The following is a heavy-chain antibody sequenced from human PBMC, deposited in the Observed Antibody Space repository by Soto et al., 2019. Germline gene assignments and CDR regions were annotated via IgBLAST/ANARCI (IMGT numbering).Heavy chain of an antibody. CDR1: GFTFSSYS. CDR2: ISSSSSTI. V-gene: IGHV3-48*02. Sequence: RGSLRLSCAASGFTFSSYSMNWVRQAPGKGLEWVSYISSSSSTIYYADSVKGRFTISRDNAKNSLYLQMNSLRDEDTAVYYCARVSVATYYYYGMDVWGQGTTVTVSS. J-gene: IGHJ6*02. D-gene: IGHD5-12*01. CDR3: ARVSVATYYYYGMDV.